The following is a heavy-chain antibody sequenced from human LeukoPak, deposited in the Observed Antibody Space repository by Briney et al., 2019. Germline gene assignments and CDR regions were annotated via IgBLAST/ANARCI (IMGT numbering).Heavy chain of an antibody. CDR1: GFTDSSNY. J-gene: IGHJ6*03. Sequence: GGSLRLSCAASGFTDSSNYMSWVRQARGEGLEWVSVIYTGGSTYYADSVKGRFTISRDNSKNTLYLQMNSLRAEDTAVYYCARVRPHPIIDVWGKGTTVTVSS. CDR3: ARVRPHPIIDV. CDR2: IYTGGST. V-gene: IGHV3-53*01. D-gene: IGHD6-6*01.